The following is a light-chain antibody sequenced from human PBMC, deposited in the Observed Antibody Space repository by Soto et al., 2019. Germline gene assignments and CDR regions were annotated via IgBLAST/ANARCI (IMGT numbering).Light chain of an antibody. CDR2: GAS. Sequence: EIVLTQSPATLSLSPGERATLSCRARQSVRSNLAWYQQKPGQAPRLLIYGASTRATGIPARFSGSGSGTEFTLTISSLQSEDFAVYYCQQYSNWWTFGQGTKV. CDR3: QQYSNWWT. J-gene: IGKJ1*01. V-gene: IGKV3-15*01. CDR1: QSVRSN.